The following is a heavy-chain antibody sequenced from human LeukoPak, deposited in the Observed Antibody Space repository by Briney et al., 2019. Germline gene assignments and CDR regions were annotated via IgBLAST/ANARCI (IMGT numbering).Heavy chain of an antibody. D-gene: IGHD5-24*01. CDR3: ARDALRWLQSYNWFDP. CDR2: IWYDGSNK. V-gene: IGHV3-33*01. Sequence: TGGSLRLSCAASGFTFSSYGMHWVRQAPGKGLEWVAVIWYDGSNKYYADSVKGRFTISRDNSKNTLYLQMNSLRAEDTAVYYCARDALRWLQSYNWFDPWGQGTLVTVSS. J-gene: IGHJ5*02. CDR1: GFTFSSYG.